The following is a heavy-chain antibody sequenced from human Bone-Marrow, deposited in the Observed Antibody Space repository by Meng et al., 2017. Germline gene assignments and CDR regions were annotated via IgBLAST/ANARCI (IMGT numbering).Heavy chain of an antibody. Sequence: SETLSLTCTVSGGSISSYYWSWIRQPAGKGLEWIGRIYTSGSTKYNPSLKSRVTISLDTSKNQFSLKLSSVTAADTAVYYCGRTGGVVVAATFLDFWGHGTLVTVSS. J-gene: IGHJ4*01. CDR3: GRTGGVVVAATFLDF. V-gene: IGHV4-4*07. CDR2: IYTSGST. D-gene: IGHD2-15*01. CDR1: GGSISSYY.